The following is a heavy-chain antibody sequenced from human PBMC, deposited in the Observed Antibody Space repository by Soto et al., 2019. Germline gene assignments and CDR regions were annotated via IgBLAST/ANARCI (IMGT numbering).Heavy chain of an antibody. CDR2: ISWDGGST. CDR3: AKDDSSGYYYGYFQN. J-gene: IGHJ1*01. Sequence: PGGSLRLSCAASGFTFDDYTMHWVRQAPGKGLEWVSLISWDGGSTYYADSVKGRFTISRDNSKNSLYLQMNSLRTEDTALYYCAKDDSSGYYYGYFQNWGQGTLVTVSS. CDR1: GFTFDDYT. V-gene: IGHV3-43*01. D-gene: IGHD3-22*01.